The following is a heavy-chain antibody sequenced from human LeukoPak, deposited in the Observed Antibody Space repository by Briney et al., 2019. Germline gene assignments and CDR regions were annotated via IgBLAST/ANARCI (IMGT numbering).Heavy chain of an antibody. V-gene: IGHV3-9*01. CDR2: ISWNSGSI. J-gene: IGHJ4*02. D-gene: IGHD3-22*01. CDR3: ARDNYYGSSGYAIDY. CDR1: GFTFDDYA. Sequence: GGSLRLSCAASGFTFDDYAMHWVRQAPGKGLEWVSGISWNSGSIGYADSVKGRFTISRDNAKNSLYLQMNSLTAEDTAVYYCARDNYYGSSGYAIDYWGQGTLVTVSS.